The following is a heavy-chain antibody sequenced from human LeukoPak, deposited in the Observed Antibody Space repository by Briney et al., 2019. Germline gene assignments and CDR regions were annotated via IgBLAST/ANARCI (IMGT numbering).Heavy chain of an antibody. CDR3: ARDASNGYYFDY. D-gene: IGHD3-22*01. CDR2: IYYRGST. Sequence: PSETLSLTCTVSGASISSYYWSWIRQPPGKGLEWIGYIYYRGSTNYNPSLKSRVTISVDTSKNQLSLKLTSVTTADTAVYYCARDASNGYYFDYWGQGILVTVSS. V-gene: IGHV4-59*01. J-gene: IGHJ4*02. CDR1: GASISSYY.